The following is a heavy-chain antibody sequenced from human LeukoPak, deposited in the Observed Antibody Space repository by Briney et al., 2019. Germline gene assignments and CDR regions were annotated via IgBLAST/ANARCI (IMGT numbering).Heavy chain of an antibody. D-gene: IGHD1-14*01. CDR1: GFTISSQA. CDR3: AKDAPGAGGFDY. J-gene: IGHJ4*02. Sequence: GGSLRLSCAASGFTISSQAMSWVRQARWKGLECVSTIGISDVDRHYADSVKGRFTISRDNSKNTLYLQMHSLRAEDTAVYYCAKDAPGAGGFDYWGQGTLVTVSS. V-gene: IGHV3-23*01. CDR2: IGISDVDR.